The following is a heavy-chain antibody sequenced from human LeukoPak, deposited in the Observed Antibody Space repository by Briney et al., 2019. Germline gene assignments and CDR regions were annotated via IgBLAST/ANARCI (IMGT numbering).Heavy chain of an antibody. CDR3: ASYLGSGSYYNGNLDAFDI. CDR1: GYTFTGYY. CDR2: INPSSGGT. V-gene: IGHV1-2*02. J-gene: IGHJ3*02. Sequence: GASVKVSCKASGYTFTGYYMHWVRQAPGQGLEWMGWINPSSGGTNYAQKFQGRVTMTRDTSISTAYMELSRLRSDDTAVYYCASYLGSGSYYNGNLDAFDIWGQGTMVTVSS. D-gene: IGHD3-10*01.